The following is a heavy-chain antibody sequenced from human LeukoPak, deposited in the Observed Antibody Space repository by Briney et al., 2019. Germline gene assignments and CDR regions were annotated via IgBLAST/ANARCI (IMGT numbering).Heavy chain of an antibody. D-gene: IGHD2-15*01. CDR3: TRHSYKYCSGAGCYVYNFYGMDV. V-gene: IGHV3-73*01. CDR1: GLSFSGSA. CDR2: IRSKANSYVT. Sequence: GGSLRLSCAASGLSFSGSAMHWVRQAPGRGLEWLGRIRSKANSYVTAYAASVNGSFIIYRDDSRNTAYLQMNSLQTEDTGVYYCTRHSYKYCSGAGCYVYNFYGMDVWGQGTTVTVSS. J-gene: IGHJ6*02.